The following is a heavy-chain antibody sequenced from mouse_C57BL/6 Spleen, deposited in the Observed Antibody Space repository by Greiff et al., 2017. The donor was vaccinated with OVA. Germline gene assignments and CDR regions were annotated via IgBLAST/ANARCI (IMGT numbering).Heavy chain of an antibody. CDR2: ISSGSSTN. D-gene: IGHD3-1*01. Sequence: EVQRVESGGGLVKPGGSLKLSCAASGFTFSDYGMHWVRQAPEKGLEWVAYISSGSSTNYYADTVKGRFTISRDNAKNTLFLQMTSLRSEDTAMYYCARGAIFPMDYWGQGTSVTVSS. J-gene: IGHJ4*01. CDR3: ARGAIFPMDY. CDR1: GFTFSDYG. V-gene: IGHV5-17*01.